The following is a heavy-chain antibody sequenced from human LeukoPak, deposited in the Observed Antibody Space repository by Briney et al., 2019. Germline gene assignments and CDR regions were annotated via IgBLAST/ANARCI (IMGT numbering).Heavy chain of an antibody. V-gene: IGHV4-39*01. CDR2: IYYSGST. J-gene: IGHJ3*02. CDR3: ATPGSFADAFDI. D-gene: IGHD3-10*01. CDR1: GGSISSYY. Sequence: PSETLSLTCTVSGGSISSYYWGWIRQPPGKGLEWIGSIYYSGSTYYNPSLKSRVTISVDTSKNQFSLKLSSVTAADTAVYYCATPGSFADAFDIWGQGTMVTVSS.